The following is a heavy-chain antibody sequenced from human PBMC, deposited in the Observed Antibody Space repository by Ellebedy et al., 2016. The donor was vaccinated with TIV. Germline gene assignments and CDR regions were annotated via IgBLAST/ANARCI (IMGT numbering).Heavy chain of an antibody. CDR2: ISSSSTYI. CDR1: GFTFTSYS. D-gene: IGHD6-13*01. CDR3: ARDLPLVGSSWYRLGYYYYGMDV. Sequence: PGGSLSLSCAASGFTFTSYSMNWVRQAPGKGLEWVSSISSSSTYISSVDSVKGRFTISRDNAKNSLYLQMNSLRSEDPAVYYCARDLPLVGSSWYRLGYYYYGMDVWGQGTTVTVSS. V-gene: IGHV3-21*06. J-gene: IGHJ6*02.